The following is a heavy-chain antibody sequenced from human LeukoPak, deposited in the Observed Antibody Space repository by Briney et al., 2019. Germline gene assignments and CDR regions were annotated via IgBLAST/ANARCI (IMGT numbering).Heavy chain of an antibody. J-gene: IGHJ4*02. CDR2: IYYSGST. V-gene: IGHV4-59*01. CDR1: GGSISSYY. D-gene: IGHD6-13*01. Sequence: PSETLSLTCTVSGGSISSYYWSWIRQPPGKGLEWIGYIYYSGSTNYNPSLKSRVTISVDTSKNQFSLKLSSVTAADTAVYYCARGSSSWYQYYFDYWGQGTLVTVSS. CDR3: ARGSSSWYQYYFDY.